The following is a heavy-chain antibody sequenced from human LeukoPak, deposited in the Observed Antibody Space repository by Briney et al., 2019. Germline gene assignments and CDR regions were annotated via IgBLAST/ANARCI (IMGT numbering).Heavy chain of an antibody. V-gene: IGHV3-23*01. CDR3: AKRRYDSSGHFDS. D-gene: IGHD3-22*01. CDR1: GFTFSNYA. Sequence: PGGSLRLSCAASGFTFSNYAMSWVRQAPGKGLEWVSAIVGSGYTTYYADSVKGRFTISRDNSKNTVYLQMNSLRDEDTAVYYCAKRRYDSSGHFDSWGQGTLVTVSS. J-gene: IGHJ4*02. CDR2: IVGSGYTT.